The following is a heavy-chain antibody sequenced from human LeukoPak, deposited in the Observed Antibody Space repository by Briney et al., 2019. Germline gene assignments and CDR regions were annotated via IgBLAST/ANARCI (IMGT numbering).Heavy chain of an antibody. CDR2: IYHSGST. D-gene: IGHD6-19*01. CDR1: GGSISSYY. CDR3: ATLAVAGRSSDY. Sequence: SETLSLTCTVSGGSISSYYWSWIRQPPGKGLEWIGNIYHSGSTNYNPSLKSRVTISVDTSKNQFSLRLSSVTAADTAVYYCATLAVAGRSSDYWGQGTLVTVSS. J-gene: IGHJ4*02. V-gene: IGHV4-59*08.